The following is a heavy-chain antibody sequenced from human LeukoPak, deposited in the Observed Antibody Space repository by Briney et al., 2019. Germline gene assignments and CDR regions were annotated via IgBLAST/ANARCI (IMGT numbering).Heavy chain of an antibody. CDR3: ARKIAPGGTGMGCLDA. CDR2: ISGYNGNT. J-gene: IGHJ5*02. Sequence: ASVKVSCKASGDRFNTSGISWVRQVPGQGLEWMGWISGYNGNTKYAQKFLGRATLTTDTSSSTAYLELRSLRSDDTAVYYCARKIAPGGTGMGCLDAWGQGTLVLVSS. V-gene: IGHV1-18*01. CDR1: GDRFNTSG. D-gene: IGHD1-26*01.